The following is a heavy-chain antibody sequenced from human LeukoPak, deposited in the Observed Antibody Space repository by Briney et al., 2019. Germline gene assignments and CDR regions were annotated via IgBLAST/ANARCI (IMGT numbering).Heavy chain of an antibody. J-gene: IGHJ5*02. CDR2: IYPSDSDT. CDR3: ARGSMVRGDTSGWFDP. Sequence: GESLKISCKGSGYAFTTYWIGWVRQMPGKGLEWMGIIYPSDSDTRYSPSFQGQVTISADKSIRTAHLQWSSLKASDTAMYYCARGSMVRGDTSGWFDPWGRGTLVTVSS. CDR1: GYAFTTYW. V-gene: IGHV5-51*01. D-gene: IGHD3-10*01.